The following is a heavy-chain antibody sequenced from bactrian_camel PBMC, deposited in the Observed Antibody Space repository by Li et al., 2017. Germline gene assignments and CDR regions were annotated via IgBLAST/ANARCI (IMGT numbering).Heavy chain of an antibody. CDR1: GTIYYDAC. V-gene: IGHV3S53*01. CDR2: IDKDGMA. J-gene: IGHJ4*01. Sequence: HVQLVESGGGSVRAGGSLTLSCRAKGTIYYDACVGWLRQASGKEREGVAAIDKDGMASYIDSVKGRFTVSRDNANNTVNLMMNSLKPEDTAMYYCGAMYSLYGECGVWNAYSYWGQGTQVTVS. CDR3: GAMYSLYGECGVWNAYSY. D-gene: IGHD3*01.